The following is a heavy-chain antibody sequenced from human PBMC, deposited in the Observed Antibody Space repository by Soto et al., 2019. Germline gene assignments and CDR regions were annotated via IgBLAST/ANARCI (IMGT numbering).Heavy chain of an antibody. CDR1: GYSFTIYW. Sequence: PGESLKISCKGSGYSFTIYWIGWVRQMPGKGLEWMGIIYPGDSDTRYSPSFDGQVAISADRSISTAYLQWSSLKTSDTAMYFCARRSCTSSTCYVDYWGQGTLVTVSS. V-gene: IGHV5-51*01. CDR3: ARRSCTSSTCYVDY. J-gene: IGHJ4*02. CDR2: IYPGDSDT. D-gene: IGHD2-2*01.